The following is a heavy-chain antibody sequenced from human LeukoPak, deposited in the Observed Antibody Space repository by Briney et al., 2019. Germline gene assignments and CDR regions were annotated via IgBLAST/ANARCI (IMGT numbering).Heavy chain of an antibody. CDR3: ARGGDYPDY. V-gene: IGHV4-34*01. CDR2: INHSGST. J-gene: IGHJ4*02. CDR1: GGSFSGYY. Sequence: PSETLSLTCAVYGGSFSGYYWSWIRQPPGKGLEWIGEINHSGSTNYNPSLKSRVTISVDTSKNQFSLKLSSVTAADTAVYYCARGGDYPDYWGQGTLSPSPQ.